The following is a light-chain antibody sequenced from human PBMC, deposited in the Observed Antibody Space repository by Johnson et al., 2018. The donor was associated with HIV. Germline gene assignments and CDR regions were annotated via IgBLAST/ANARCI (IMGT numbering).Light chain of an antibody. CDR2: ENN. J-gene: IGLJ1*01. V-gene: IGLV1-51*02. CDR1: SSNIGNNY. Sequence: QSVLTQPPSVSAAPGQKVTISCSGSSSNIGNNYVSWYQQLPGTAPKLLIYENNKRPSGIPDRFSGSKSGTSATLGIAGLQTGDEADYYCGTWNNSLSANYVVGTGTRVTLL. CDR3: GTWNNSLSANYV.